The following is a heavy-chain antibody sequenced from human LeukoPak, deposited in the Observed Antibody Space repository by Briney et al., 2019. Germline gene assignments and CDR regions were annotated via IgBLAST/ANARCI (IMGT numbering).Heavy chain of an antibody. V-gene: IGHV3-23*01. CDR1: GFGFDICA. CDR3: AKDATPRNSIWDYFGK. CDR2: IGGPTET. Sequence: PGGSLSLSCVASGFGFDICAMSWVRQAPGKGPEWVSSIGGPTETFYADSVKGRFTVSRDNSQNTLYLQMNSLRAEDTAVYYCAKDATPRNSIWDYFGKWGQGALVTVST. J-gene: IGHJ4*02. D-gene: IGHD4-23*01.